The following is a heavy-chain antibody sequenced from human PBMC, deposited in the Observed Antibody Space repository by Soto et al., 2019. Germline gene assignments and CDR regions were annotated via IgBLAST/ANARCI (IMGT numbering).Heavy chain of an antibody. D-gene: IGHD5-12*01. CDR1: GFTFSSYA. CDR3: AKDPGYSGYDGVAFDI. Sequence: EVQLLESGGGLVQPGGSLRLSCAASGFTFSSYAMSWVRQAPGKGLEWVSAISGSGGSTYYADSVKGRFTISRDNSKNTLYLQMNSLRAEDTAVYYCAKDPGYSGYDGVAFDIWGQGTMVTVSS. J-gene: IGHJ3*02. CDR2: ISGSGGST. V-gene: IGHV3-23*01.